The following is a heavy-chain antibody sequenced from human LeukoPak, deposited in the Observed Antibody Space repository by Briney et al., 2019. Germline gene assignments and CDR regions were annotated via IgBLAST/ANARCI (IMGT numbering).Heavy chain of an antibody. CDR1: GFTFSSSG. J-gene: IGHJ4*02. V-gene: IGHV3-21*01. CDR2: ISSGNTYI. CDR3: ARGSAEFDY. Sequence: GGSLRLSCVASGFTFSSSGMNWVRQAPWRGLEWVSFISSGNTYIHYTDSVKGRFTISRDNAQNVLYLQMNNLRAEDTAVYYCARGSAEFDYWGQGTLVTVSS.